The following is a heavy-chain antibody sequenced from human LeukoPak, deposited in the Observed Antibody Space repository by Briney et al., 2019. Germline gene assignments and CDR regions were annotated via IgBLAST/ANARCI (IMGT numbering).Heavy chain of an antibody. CDR2: INPNSGGT. Sequence: ASVKVSCKASGYTFTGYYMHWVRQAPGQGLEWMGWINPNSGGTNYAQKFQGRVTMTRDTSISTAYMELSRLRSDDTAVYYCARAPRRDYLDWFPGQLSYWGQGTLVTVSS. D-gene: IGHD3-9*01. CDR3: ARAPRRDYLDWFPGQLSY. V-gene: IGHV1-2*02. CDR1: GYTFTGYY. J-gene: IGHJ4*02.